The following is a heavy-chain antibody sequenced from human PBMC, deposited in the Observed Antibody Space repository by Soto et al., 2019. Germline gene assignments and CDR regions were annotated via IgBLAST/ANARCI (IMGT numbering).Heavy chain of an antibody. CDR3: ARLAWQFESNSPQSY. V-gene: IGHV1-18*04. J-gene: IGHJ4*02. D-gene: IGHD5-18*01. CDR2: VSANSENT. Sequence: ASVKVSCKASGYPFSSYGISWLRQAPGQGLERMGWVSANSENTNYAQELQGRVTMTTDAATSTDYMELRSLRSDDTAVYYCARLAWQFESNSPQSYWGRGHLVIVSS. CDR1: GYPFSSYG.